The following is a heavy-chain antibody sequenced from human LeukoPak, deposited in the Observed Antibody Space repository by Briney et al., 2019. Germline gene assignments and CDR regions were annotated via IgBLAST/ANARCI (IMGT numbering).Heavy chain of an antibody. CDR1: GFTFSSYA. D-gene: IGHD3-22*01. V-gene: IGHV3-23*01. CDR2: ISGSGGST. J-gene: IGHJ4*02. CDR3: AKEMPYYDSSGYYMGMRGFDY. Sequence: GGSLRLSCAASGFTFSSYAMSWVRQAPGKGLEWVSAISGSGGSTYYADSVKGRFTISRDNSKNTLYLQMNSLRAEDTAVYYCAKEMPYYDSSGYYMGMRGFDYWGQGTLVTVSS.